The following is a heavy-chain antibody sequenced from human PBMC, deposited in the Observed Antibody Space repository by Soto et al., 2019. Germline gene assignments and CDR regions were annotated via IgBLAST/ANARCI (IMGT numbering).Heavy chain of an antibody. CDR1: GYTFTSYG. D-gene: IGHD6-13*01. CDR3: ARAPGYSSSWSLDY. J-gene: IGHJ4*02. V-gene: IGHV1-18*01. CDR2: ISAYNGNT. Sequence: ASVKVSCKASGYTFTSYGISWVRQAPGQGLEWMGWISAYNGNTNYAQKLQGRVTMTTDTSTSTAYMELSSLRSEDTAVYYCARAPGYSSSWSLDYWGQGTLVTVSS.